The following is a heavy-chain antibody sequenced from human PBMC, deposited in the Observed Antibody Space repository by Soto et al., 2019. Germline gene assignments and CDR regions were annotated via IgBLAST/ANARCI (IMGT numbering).Heavy chain of an antibody. J-gene: IGHJ4*02. Sequence: EVQLLESGGGLVQPGGSLRLSCAASGFTFSSYAMSWVRQAPGKGLEWVSAISGSGGRTYYADSVKGRFTISRDNSKNTLYMHMNSLRAEDTAVYYCAALIVVVMYPGYWGQGTLVTVSS. D-gene: IGHD3-22*01. CDR1: GFTFSSYA. CDR3: AALIVVVMYPGY. CDR2: ISGSGGRT. V-gene: IGHV3-23*01.